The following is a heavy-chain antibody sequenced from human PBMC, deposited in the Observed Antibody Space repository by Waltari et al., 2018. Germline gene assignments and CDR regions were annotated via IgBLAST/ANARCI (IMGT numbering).Heavy chain of an antibody. CDR1: GGSFSGYY. J-gene: IGHJ4*02. V-gene: IGHV4-34*01. CDR3: ASGPYYYDSSGYYHHFDY. D-gene: IGHD3-22*01. CDR2: INHSGST. Sequence: QVQLQQWGAGLLKPSETLSLTCAVYGGSFSGYYWSWIRQPPGKGLEWIGEINHSGSTNYNPSLKSRVTISVDTSKNQFSLKLSSVTAADTAVYYCASGPYYYDSSGYYHHFDYWGQGTLVTVSS.